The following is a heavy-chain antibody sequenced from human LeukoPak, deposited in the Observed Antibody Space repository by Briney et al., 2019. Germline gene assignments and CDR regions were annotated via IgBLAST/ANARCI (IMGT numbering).Heavy chain of an antibody. Sequence: GASVKVSCKASGYTFTSYDINWVRQATGQGLEWIGWMNPNSGNTGYAQKFQGRVTMTRNTSISTAYMELSSLRSEDTAVYYCASGGARYYGMDVWGQGTTVTVSS. CDR1: GYTFTSYD. D-gene: IGHD1-26*01. V-gene: IGHV1-8*01. CDR3: ASGGARYYGMDV. J-gene: IGHJ6*02. CDR2: MNPNSGNT.